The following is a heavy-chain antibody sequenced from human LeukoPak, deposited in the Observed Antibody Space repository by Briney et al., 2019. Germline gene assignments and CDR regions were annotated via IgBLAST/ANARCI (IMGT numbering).Heavy chain of an antibody. V-gene: IGHV3-48*01. CDR2: IGSSSIPI. J-gene: IGHJ4*02. CDR1: GVTFSAYS. CDR3: ARDQAYRFDY. Sequence: GGSLRLSCAASGVTFSAYSMNWGRHAPEKGLEWVSYIGSSSIPIYYADSVKGRFTISRDNAKNSLYLPMDSLRAEDTPVYSCARDQAYRFDYWGQGTLVTVSS.